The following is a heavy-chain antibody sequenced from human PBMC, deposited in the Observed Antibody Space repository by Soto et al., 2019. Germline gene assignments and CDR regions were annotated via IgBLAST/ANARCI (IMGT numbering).Heavy chain of an antibody. CDR1: GYTFTTYG. D-gene: IGHD3-10*01. CDR3: ASLMSSGYYYGMDV. V-gene: IGHV1-18*04. Sequence: GASVKVSCKASGYTFTTYGISWVRQASGQGLEWMGWINGYTGNTKYAQKFQGRVTITADKSTSTAYMELSSLRSEDTAVYYCASLMSSGYYYGMDVWGQGTSVTVSS. CDR2: INGYTGNT. J-gene: IGHJ6*02.